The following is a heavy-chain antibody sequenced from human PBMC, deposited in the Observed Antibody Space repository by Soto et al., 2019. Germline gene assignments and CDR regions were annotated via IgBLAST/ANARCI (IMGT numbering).Heavy chain of an antibody. V-gene: IGHV4-31*03. J-gene: IGHJ6*02. CDR3: ARGGWGFNTYYYYYGMDV. Sequence: TLSLTCTVSGGSISSGGYYWSWIRQHPGKGLEWIGYIYYSGSTYYNPSLKSRFTISVDTSKNHFSLKLSSVTAADTAVFFFARGGWGFNTYYYYYGMDVWGQGTTVTVSS. CDR1: GGSISSGGYY. CDR2: IYYSGST. D-gene: IGHD3-16*01.